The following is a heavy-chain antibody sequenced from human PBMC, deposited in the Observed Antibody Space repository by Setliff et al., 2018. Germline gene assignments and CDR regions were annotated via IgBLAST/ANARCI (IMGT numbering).Heavy chain of an antibody. J-gene: IGHJ6*02. CDR1: GFSISDYW. Sequence: GGSLRLSCGASGFSISDYWMNWVRQAPGKGLEWVANIKRDGSETYYMDSVRGRFVISRDNAKNSLYLQMRSLRVEDTALYYCVSATLQRKFQSPRGLDVWGQGTTVTVSS. V-gene: IGHV3-7*01. D-gene: IGHD2-15*01. CDR2: IKRDGSET. CDR3: VSATLQRKFQSPRGLDV.